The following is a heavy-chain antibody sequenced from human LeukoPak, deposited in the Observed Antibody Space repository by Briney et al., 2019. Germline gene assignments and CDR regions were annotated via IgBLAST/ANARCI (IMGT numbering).Heavy chain of an antibody. CDR2: INPSAGST. V-gene: IGHV1-46*01. CDR1: GYTFINYY. D-gene: IGHD4-11*01. Sequence: ASVKVSCEASGYTFINYYMHWVRQAPGQGLEWMGIINPSAGSTTYAQNFQGRVTMTRDTSTNTVYMELNSLRSDDTAVYYCARQRDSNWFDPWGQGTLVTVSS. CDR3: ARQRDSNWFDP. J-gene: IGHJ5*02.